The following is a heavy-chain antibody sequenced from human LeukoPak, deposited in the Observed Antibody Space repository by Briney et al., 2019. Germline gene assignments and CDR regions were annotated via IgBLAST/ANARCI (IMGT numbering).Heavy chain of an antibody. Sequence: GASVNVSCKASGYTFTSYGISWVRQAPGQGLEWMGWISAYNGNTNYAQKLQGRVTMTTDTSTSTAYMELRSLRSDDTAVYYCARENYSSSWYGNYYYYMDVWGKGTTVTVSS. CDR2: ISAYNGNT. CDR3: ARENYSSSWYGNYYYYMDV. J-gene: IGHJ6*03. V-gene: IGHV1-18*01. D-gene: IGHD6-13*01. CDR1: GYTFTSYG.